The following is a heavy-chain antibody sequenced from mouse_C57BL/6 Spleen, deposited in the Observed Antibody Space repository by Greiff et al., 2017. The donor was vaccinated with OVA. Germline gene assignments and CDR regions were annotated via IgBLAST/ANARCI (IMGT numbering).Heavy chain of an antibody. CDR1: GYTFTDYE. V-gene: IGHV1-15*01. CDR3: TRYDSPMDY. D-gene: IGHD2-4*01. Sequence: VQLQESGAELVRPGASVTLSCKASGYTFTDYEMHWVKQTPVHGLEWIGAIDPETGGTAYNQKFKGKAILTADKSSSTAYMELRSLTSEDSAVYYCTRYDSPMDYWGQGTSVTVSS. J-gene: IGHJ4*01. CDR2: IDPETGGT.